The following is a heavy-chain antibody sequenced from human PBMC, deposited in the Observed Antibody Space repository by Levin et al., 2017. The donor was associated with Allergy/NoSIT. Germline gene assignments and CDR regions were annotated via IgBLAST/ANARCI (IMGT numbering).Heavy chain of an antibody. Sequence: PSETLSLTCTVSGGSIGSWNNYWGWIRQPPGKGLEWIGSIYSNGDTYYNPSLKSRVTISADTSKSQFSLKLSSVTAADTAVYYCARSGIAVAATDYWGQGTLVTVSS. CDR1: GGSIGSWNNY. CDR3: ARSGIAVAATDY. V-gene: IGHV4-39*01. D-gene: IGHD6-19*01. J-gene: IGHJ4*02. CDR2: IYSNGDT.